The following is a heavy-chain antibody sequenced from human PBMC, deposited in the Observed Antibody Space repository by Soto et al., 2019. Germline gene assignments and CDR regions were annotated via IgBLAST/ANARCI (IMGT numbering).Heavy chain of an antibody. CDR1: GFTFSSYS. Sequence: EVQLVESGGGLVQPGGSLRLSCAASGFTFSSYSMNWVRQAPGKGLEWVSYISSSSSTIYYEDSVKGRFTISRDNAKNSLYQQMNSLRAEETAVYYCARADSGYAHGYYYYGMDVWGQGTTVTVSS. V-gene: IGHV3-48*01. D-gene: IGHD5-12*01. CDR2: ISSSSSTI. CDR3: ARADSGYAHGYYYYGMDV. J-gene: IGHJ6*02.